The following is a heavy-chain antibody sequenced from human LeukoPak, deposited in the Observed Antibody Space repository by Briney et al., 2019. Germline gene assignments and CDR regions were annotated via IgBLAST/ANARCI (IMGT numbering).Heavy chain of an antibody. Sequence: SETLSLTCTVSGYSISSGYYWGWIRQPPGKGLEWIGSIYHSGSTYYNPSLKSRVTISVDTSKNQFSLKLSSVTAADTAVYYCAKDKGIAAAPLDYMDVWGKGTTVTVSS. CDR1: GYSISSGYY. V-gene: IGHV4-38-2*02. CDR2: IYHSGST. J-gene: IGHJ6*03. D-gene: IGHD6-13*01. CDR3: AKDKGIAAAPLDYMDV.